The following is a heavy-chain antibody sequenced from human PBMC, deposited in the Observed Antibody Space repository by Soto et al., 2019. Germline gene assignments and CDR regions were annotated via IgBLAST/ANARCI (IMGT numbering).Heavy chain of an antibody. V-gene: IGHV1-18*01. J-gene: IGHJ4*02. Sequence: QVQLVQSGAEVKKPGASVKVSCKASGYTFTSYGISWVRQAPGQGLEWMGWISAYNGNTNYAQKLQGRVTMTTDTATSTAYMELRSLRSDDTAVYYCARLSASGSYYYNGFCDYWGQGTLVTVSS. CDR1: GYTFTSYG. D-gene: IGHD3-10*01. CDR2: ISAYNGNT. CDR3: ARLSASGSYYYNGFCDY.